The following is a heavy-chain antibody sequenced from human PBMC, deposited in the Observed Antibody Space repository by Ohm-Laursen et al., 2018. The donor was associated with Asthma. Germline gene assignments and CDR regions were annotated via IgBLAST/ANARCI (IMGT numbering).Heavy chain of an antibody. CDR1: GFTFSSFA. J-gene: IGHJ6*02. Sequence: SLRLSCAAPGFTFSSFAMGWVRQAPGKGLEWVSTISGSAGSTYYADSVKGRFTNSRDNSKNTLYLQMNSLRAEDTALYYCAKDRGFNYGYGMDVWGQGTTVTVSS. V-gene: IGHV3-23*01. CDR2: ISGSAGST. CDR3: AKDRGFNYGYGMDV. D-gene: IGHD5-18*01.